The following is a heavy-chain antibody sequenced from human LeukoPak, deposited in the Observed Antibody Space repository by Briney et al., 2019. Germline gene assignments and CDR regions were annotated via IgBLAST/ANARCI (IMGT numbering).Heavy chain of an antibody. CDR3: ARGPDYDILTGYPYDFDY. V-gene: IGHV3-30-3*01. CDR1: GFTFSSYA. Sequence: GGSLRLSCAASGFTFSSYAIHWVRQAPGKGLEWVAVISYDGSNKYYADSVKGRFTISRDNSKNTLYLQMNSLRAEDTAVYYCARGPDYDILTGYPYDFDYWGQGTLVTVSS. D-gene: IGHD3-9*01. CDR2: ISYDGSNK. J-gene: IGHJ4*02.